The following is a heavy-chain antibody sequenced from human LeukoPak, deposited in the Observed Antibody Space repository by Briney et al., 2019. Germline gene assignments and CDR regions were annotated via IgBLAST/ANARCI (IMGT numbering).Heavy chain of an antibody. D-gene: IGHD4-11*01. CDR1: GGSISSYY. J-gene: IGHJ4*02. Sequence: SETLSLTCTVSGGSISSYYWSWIRQPPGKGLEWIGYIYYSGSTNYNPSLKSRVTISVDTSKNQFSLKLSSVAAADTAVYYCARDRGTVTTPYYFDYWGQGTLVTVSS. CDR2: IYYSGST. CDR3: ARDRGTVTTPYYFDY. V-gene: IGHV4-59*12.